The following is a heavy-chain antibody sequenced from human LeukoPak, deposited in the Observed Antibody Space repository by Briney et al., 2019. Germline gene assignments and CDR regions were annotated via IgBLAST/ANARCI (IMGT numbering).Heavy chain of an antibody. J-gene: IGHJ4*02. V-gene: IGHV4-4*02. CDR2: VNLQGST. Sequence: SETLSLTCAVSGGSITNTNYWTWVRQPPGKGLEWIGEVNLQGSTNYNPSLMGRVAIAVDTSENHISLQLTSVTAADTAVYYCAREGGPYRPLDYSGQGTLVTVSS. CDR3: AREGGPYRPLDY. CDR1: GGSITNTNY.